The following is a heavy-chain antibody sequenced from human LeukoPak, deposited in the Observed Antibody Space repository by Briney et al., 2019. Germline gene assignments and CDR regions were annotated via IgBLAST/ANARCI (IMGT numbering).Heavy chain of an antibody. D-gene: IGHD3-10*01. V-gene: IGHV1-18*04. CDR1: GYTFSNYG. Sequence: GASVKVSCKASGYTFSNYGINWVRQAPGQGLEWMGWISVYNGNTNYAQKFQGRVTITTDTSTSTAYMELRSLRSDDTAVYYCARGERSITMVRGVISPWGQGTLVTVSS. CDR3: ARGERSITMVRGVISP. J-gene: IGHJ5*02. CDR2: ISVYNGNT.